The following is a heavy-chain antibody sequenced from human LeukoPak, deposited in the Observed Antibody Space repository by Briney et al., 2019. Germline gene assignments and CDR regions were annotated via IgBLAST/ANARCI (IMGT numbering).Heavy chain of an antibody. V-gene: IGHV4-4*07. D-gene: IGHD6-19*01. Sequence: SETLSLTCTVSGGSISSYYWSWIRQPAGKGLEWIGRIYTSGSTNYNPSLKSRVTMSVDTSKNQFSLKLSPVTAADTAVYYCARSSSRKEQWLGRVAFDIWGQGTMVTVSS. CDR2: IYTSGST. J-gene: IGHJ3*02. CDR1: GGSISSYY. CDR3: ARSSSRKEQWLGRVAFDI.